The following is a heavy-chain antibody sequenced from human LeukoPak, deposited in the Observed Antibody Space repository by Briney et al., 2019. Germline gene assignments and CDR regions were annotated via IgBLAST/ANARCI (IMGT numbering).Heavy chain of an antibody. Sequence: VSVKVSCKASGYTFTGYYMHWVRQAPGQGLEWIGWINPNSGGTNYAQKFQGRATMTRDTSISTAYMELSRLRSDDTAVYYCARPTNWNSEFDYWGQGTLVTVSS. D-gene: IGHD1-7*01. CDR2: INPNSGGT. CDR1: GYTFTGYY. J-gene: IGHJ4*02. CDR3: ARPTNWNSEFDY. V-gene: IGHV1-2*02.